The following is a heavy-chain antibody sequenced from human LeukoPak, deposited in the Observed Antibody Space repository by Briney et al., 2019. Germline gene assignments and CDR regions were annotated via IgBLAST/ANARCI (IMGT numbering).Heavy chain of an antibody. CDR3: AKLGGKTAYGDEYYGMDV. J-gene: IGHJ6*02. CDR2: ISRSGGTT. D-gene: IGHD4-17*01. Sequence: PVGSLRLSCAASELHAMTWVRHGPGKGLARVSAISRSGGTTYYADSVKGRSPISRDKSNDTMYLQMNSLRAEDTAVYYCAKLGGKTAYGDEYYGMDVWGQGTTVTVSS. CDR1: ELHA. V-gene: IGHV3-23*01.